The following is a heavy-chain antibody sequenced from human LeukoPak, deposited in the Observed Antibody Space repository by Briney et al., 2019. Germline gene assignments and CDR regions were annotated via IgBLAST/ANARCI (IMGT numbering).Heavy chain of an antibody. CDR1: AGSISGYY. Sequence: PSETLSLTCSVSAGSISGYYWSWIRQPAGKGLEGIGRIYSSGSTNYHPSLTSRLTLSVETSRNEVALRLTSVTAADTAVYFCARDTGGAAYGLDVWGQGTTVTVSS. V-gene: IGHV4-4*07. CDR3: ARDTGGAAYGLDV. J-gene: IGHJ6*02. CDR2: IYSSGST. D-gene: IGHD2-8*02.